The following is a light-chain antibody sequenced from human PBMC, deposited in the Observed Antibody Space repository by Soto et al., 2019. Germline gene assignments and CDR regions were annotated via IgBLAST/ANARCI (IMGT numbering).Light chain of an antibody. CDR2: GAS. CDR1: QSVRSN. J-gene: IGKJ1*01. Sequence: MVMTQSPATLSVTPWERATLSCRAGQSVRSNLAWYQQKPGQAPRLLIYGASSRATGIPDRFSGSGSGTDFTLTINRLEPEDFAVYYCQQYDSSPRTFGQGTKVDIK. V-gene: IGKV3-20*01. CDR3: QQYDSSPRT.